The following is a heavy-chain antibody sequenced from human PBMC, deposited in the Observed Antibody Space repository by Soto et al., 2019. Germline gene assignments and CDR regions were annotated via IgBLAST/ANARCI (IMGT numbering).Heavy chain of an antibody. CDR1: GGSISSYY. D-gene: IGHD1-1*01. CDR2: IYYSGST. V-gene: IGHV4-59*01. CDR3: ASARTDGSNPPFYGMDV. Sequence: SETLSLTCTVAGGSISSYYWSWIRQPPGKGLEWIGYIYYSGSTNDNPSLKSRVTISVATPKHQLPMKLSPVTAADTAVYSCASARTDGSNPPFYGMDVWGQGTTVTASS. J-gene: IGHJ6*02.